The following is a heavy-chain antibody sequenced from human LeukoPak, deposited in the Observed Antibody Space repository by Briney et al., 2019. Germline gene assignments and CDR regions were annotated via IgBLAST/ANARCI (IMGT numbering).Heavy chain of an antibody. V-gene: IGHV3-23*01. J-gene: IGHJ4*02. CDR3: AKDYNNGWYFFDY. CDR1: GFTFSSYS. D-gene: IGHD6-19*01. CDR2: ISGSGGST. Sequence: GGSLRLSCAASGFTFSSYSMSWVRQAPGKGLEWGSLISGSGGSTNYADSVAGRFTISRDNSKNTLYLQMNTLRAEDTAVYYCAKDYNNGWYFFDYWGQGILVTVSS.